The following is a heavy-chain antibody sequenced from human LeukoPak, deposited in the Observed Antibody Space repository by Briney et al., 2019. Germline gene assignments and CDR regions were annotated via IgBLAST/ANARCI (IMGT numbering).Heavy chain of an antibody. V-gene: IGHV4-34*01. D-gene: IGHD6-19*01. CDR3: ARSRIAVPSPPAY. CDR1: GESFSGYY. CDR2: INHGGSA. J-gene: IGHJ4*02. Sequence: PSETLSLTCAVYGESFSGYYWSWIRQLTGKGLEWIGDINHGGSANYNPSLKSRVTISVDTSKNQFSLKLNSVTAADTAIYYCARSRIAVPSPPAYWGQGALVTVSS.